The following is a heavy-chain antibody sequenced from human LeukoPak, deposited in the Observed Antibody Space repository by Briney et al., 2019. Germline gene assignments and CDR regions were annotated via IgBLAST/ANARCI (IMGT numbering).Heavy chain of an antibody. D-gene: IGHD3-16*01. V-gene: IGHV3-7*01. Sequence: PGVSLRHSCAASGFSFNSDWMDRVRQAPGKGLERVANIKHDESEKNYLDSVKGRFTISRDNAQNSLYLQMNGLRVEDTAVYYCTRRLDDWGQGTLVTVFS. J-gene: IGHJ4*02. CDR2: IKHDESEK. CDR1: GFSFNSDW. CDR3: TRRLDD.